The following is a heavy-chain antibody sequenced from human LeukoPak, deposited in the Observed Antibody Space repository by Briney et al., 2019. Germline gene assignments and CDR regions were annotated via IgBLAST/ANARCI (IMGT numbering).Heavy chain of an antibody. J-gene: IGHJ4*02. CDR1: GFTFSSYW. CDR2: INRDGSVR. D-gene: IGHD5/OR15-5a*01. CDR3: VRDPGSSACDS. Sequence: GGSLRLSCAASGFTFSSYWMSWVRQTPEKGLEFVANINRDGSVRNYVDSVKGRFTISREHAENSVHLQKNSLRADDTAVYYCVRDPGSSACDSWGQGTLVTVSS. V-gene: IGHV3-7*01.